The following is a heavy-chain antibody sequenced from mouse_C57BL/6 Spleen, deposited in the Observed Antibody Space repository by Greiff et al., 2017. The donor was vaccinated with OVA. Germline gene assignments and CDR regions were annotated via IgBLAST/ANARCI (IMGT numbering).Heavy chain of an antibody. CDR1: GYTFTDYE. V-gene: IGHV1-15*01. J-gene: IGHJ2*01. D-gene: IGHD1-1*01. CDR2: IDPETGGT. Sequence: QVQLQQSGAELVRPGASVTLSCKASGYTFTDYEMHWVKQTPVHGLEWIGAIDPETGGTAYNQKVKGKAILTADKSSSTAYMELRSLTSEDSAVYYCTRLYYGSSYFDYWGQGTTLTVSS. CDR3: TRLYYGSSYFDY.